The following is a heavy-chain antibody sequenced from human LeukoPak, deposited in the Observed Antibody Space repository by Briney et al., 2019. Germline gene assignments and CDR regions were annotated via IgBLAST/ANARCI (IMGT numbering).Heavy chain of an antibody. V-gene: IGHV4-39*02. CDR2: IYYSGST. D-gene: IGHD1-26*01. CDR3: ASHSGNFDAFDI. CDR1: GGSISSRGYY. J-gene: IGHJ3*02. Sequence: SETLSLTCTVSGGSISSRGYYWGWIRQPPGKGLEWIGSIYYSGSTYYNPSLKSRITVSVDTSKNHFSLKLTSVIAADTAVYYCASHSGNFDAFDIWGQGTMVTVSS.